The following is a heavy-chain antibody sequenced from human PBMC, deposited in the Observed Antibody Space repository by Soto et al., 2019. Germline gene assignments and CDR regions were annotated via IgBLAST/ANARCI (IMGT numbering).Heavy chain of an antibody. Sequence: QVQLVESGGGVVQPGRSLRLSCAASGFTFSTYGMHWVRQAPGKGLAWVAVISYDGSNTYYADSVKGRFTISRDNSKNTLYLQMNSLRAEDTAVFYCAKDRGSYFDYWGQGTLVTVSS. J-gene: IGHJ4*02. CDR2: ISYDGSNT. V-gene: IGHV3-30*18. D-gene: IGHD1-26*01. CDR3: AKDRGSYFDY. CDR1: GFTFSTYG.